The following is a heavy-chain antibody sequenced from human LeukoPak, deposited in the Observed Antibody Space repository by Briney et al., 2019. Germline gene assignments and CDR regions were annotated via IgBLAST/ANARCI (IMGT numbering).Heavy chain of an antibody. Sequence: ASVKVSCKCTLCTFTSYGIRWVRQAPGRGLEWMGWISAYNGNTNFAQKLQGRVTMTTDTSTSTAYMELRSLRADDTAVYYCVRSERWLHPFAYWGQGTLVTVSS. D-gene: IGHD5-24*01. J-gene: IGHJ4*02. CDR3: VRSERWLHPFAY. CDR2: ISAYNGNT. CDR1: LCTFTSYG. V-gene: IGHV1-18*01.